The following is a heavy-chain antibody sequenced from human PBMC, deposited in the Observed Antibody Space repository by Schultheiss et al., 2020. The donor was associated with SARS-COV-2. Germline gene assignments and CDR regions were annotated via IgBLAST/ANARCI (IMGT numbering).Heavy chain of an antibody. CDR1: GFTFSSNY. Sequence: GGSLRLSCAASGFTFSSNYMSWVRQAPGKGLEWVSVIYSGGSTYYADSVKGRFTISRHNSKNTLYLQMNSLRAEDTAVYYCAKEGGSYYGGVDYWGQGTLVTVSS. V-gene: IGHV3-53*04. CDR3: AKEGGSYYGGVDY. J-gene: IGHJ4*02. CDR2: IYSGGST. D-gene: IGHD1-26*01.